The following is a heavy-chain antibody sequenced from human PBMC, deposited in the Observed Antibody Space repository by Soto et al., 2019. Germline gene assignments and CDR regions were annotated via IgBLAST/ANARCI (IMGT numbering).Heavy chain of an antibody. V-gene: IGHV1-69*06. CDR1: GVTFSSYA. D-gene: IGHD2-21*02. Sequence: QVQLVQSGAEVKKPGSSVTVSCKASGVTFSSYAISWVRQATGQGLEWMGWIIPIFGTANYAQKCQGRVTITADTSTRTAYMELSSLRSEDTAVYYCARAVGTGTRWFDPWGQGTLVTVSS. CDR3: ARAVGTGTRWFDP. J-gene: IGHJ5*02. CDR2: IIPIFGTA.